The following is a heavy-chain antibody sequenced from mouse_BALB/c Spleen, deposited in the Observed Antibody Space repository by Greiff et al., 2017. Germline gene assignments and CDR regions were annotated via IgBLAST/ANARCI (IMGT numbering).Heavy chain of an antibody. Sequence: QVQLQQSGAELAKPGASVKMSCKASGYTFTSYWMHWVKQRPGQGLEWIGYINPSTGYTEYNQKFKDKATLTADKSSSTAYMQLSSLTSEDSAVYYCARGGNSEGYWGQGTTLTVSS. CDR3: ARGGNSEGY. D-gene: IGHD2-1*01. V-gene: IGHV1-7*01. CDR1: GYTFTSYW. J-gene: IGHJ2*01. CDR2: INPSTGYT.